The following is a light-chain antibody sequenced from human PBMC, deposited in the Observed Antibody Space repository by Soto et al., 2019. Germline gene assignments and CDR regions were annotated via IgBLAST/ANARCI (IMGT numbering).Light chain of an antibody. J-gene: IGKJ1*01. CDR1: QSLSSN. Sequence: ETMMTQFPATLSVSPGETATLSCRATQSLSSNLAWYQQKPGQAPRLLIYGVSTRATGCPARFSGSGSGTEFTLTISSLQPEDVAVYYCQQYNDWWTFGQGTKVEIK. CDR3: QQYNDWWT. CDR2: GVS. V-gene: IGKV3-15*01.